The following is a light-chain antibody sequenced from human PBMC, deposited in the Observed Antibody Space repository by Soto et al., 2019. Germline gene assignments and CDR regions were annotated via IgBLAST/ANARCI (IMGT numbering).Light chain of an antibody. CDR2: DAS. Sequence: DIQMTQSPSSLSASVGDTVTITCQASQDISHYLNWYQQKPGKALKLLIYDASNLHPGVPSRFRGSGSGTEFSFHITRLQPEDVSTYYCQQYDDLPITFGQGTRLEIK. J-gene: IGKJ5*01. CDR1: QDISHY. V-gene: IGKV1-33*01. CDR3: QQYDDLPIT.